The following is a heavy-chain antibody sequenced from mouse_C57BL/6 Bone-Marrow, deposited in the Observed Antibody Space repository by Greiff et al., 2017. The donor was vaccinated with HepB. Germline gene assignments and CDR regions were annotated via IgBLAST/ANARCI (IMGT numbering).Heavy chain of an antibody. J-gene: IGHJ2*01. Sequence: EVQLVESGPGLVKPSQSLSLTCSVTGYSITSGYYWNWIRQFPGNKLEWMGYISYDGSNNYNPSLKNRISITRDTSKNQFFLKLNSVTTEDTATYYCARVYYYGRNYFDYWGQGTTLTVSS. CDR1: GYSITSGYY. CDR3: ARVYYYGRNYFDY. D-gene: IGHD1-1*01. V-gene: IGHV3-6*01. CDR2: ISYDGSN.